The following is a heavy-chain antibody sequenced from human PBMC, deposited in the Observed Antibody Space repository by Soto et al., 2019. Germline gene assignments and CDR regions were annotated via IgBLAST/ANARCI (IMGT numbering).Heavy chain of an antibody. Sequence: EVQLLDSGGGLAQPGVSLRLSCAVSGITFTNYAMGWVRQAPGKGLEWVSGISGNVGSTTHYADSVKGRFTTSRDNSKSILFLQMNSLRAEDTAVYSCAKHRGFVAGPFDFWGPGALLIVSS. V-gene: IGHV3-23*01. D-gene: IGHD6-19*01. CDR1: GITFTNYA. CDR2: ISGNVGSTT. J-gene: IGHJ4*02. CDR3: AKHRGFVAGPFDF.